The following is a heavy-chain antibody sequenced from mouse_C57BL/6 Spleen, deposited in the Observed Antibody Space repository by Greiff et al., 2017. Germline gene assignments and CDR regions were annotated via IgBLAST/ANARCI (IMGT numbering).Heavy chain of an antibody. Sequence: QVQLQQSDAELVKPGASVKISCKVSGYTFTDHTIHWMKQRPEQGLEWIGYIYPRDGSTKYNEKFKGKATLTADKSSSTAYMQLNSLTSEDSAVYFCARRGYYYGSSLEAWFAYWGQGTLVTVSA. CDR3: ARRGYYYGSSLEAWFAY. J-gene: IGHJ3*01. CDR2: IYPRDGST. CDR1: GYTFTDHT. V-gene: IGHV1-78*01. D-gene: IGHD1-1*01.